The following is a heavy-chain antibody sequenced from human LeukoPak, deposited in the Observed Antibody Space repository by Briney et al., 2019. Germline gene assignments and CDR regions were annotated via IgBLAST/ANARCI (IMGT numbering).Heavy chain of an antibody. D-gene: IGHD3-10*01. V-gene: IGHV3-30*02. Sequence: GGSLRLSCAASGFTFSSYGMHWVRQAPGKGLEWVAFIRYDGSNKYYADSVKGRFTISRDNSKNTLYLQMNSLRAEDTAVYYCAKPRALYGSGSYTYFDYWGQGTLVTVSS. CDR1: GFTFSSYG. CDR2: IRYDGSNK. J-gene: IGHJ4*02. CDR3: AKPRALYGSGSYTYFDY.